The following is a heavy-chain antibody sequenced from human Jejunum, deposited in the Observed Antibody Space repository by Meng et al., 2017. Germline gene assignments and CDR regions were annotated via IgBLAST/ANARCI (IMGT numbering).Heavy chain of an antibody. Sequence: QVQMGQPGAEVKKPGASVKVSCKASGYTFTSFAITWVRQAPGQGLEWMGWINGDNGDTNNQQNFQGRLIMTTDTSTSTAYMELRSLRSDDTAVYYCARTLPHSSGDKRGLDYWGQGTLVTVSS. CDR2: INGDNGDT. J-gene: IGHJ4*02. CDR3: ARTLPHSSGDKRGLDY. CDR1: GYTFTSFA. V-gene: IGHV1-18*01. D-gene: IGHD1-26*01.